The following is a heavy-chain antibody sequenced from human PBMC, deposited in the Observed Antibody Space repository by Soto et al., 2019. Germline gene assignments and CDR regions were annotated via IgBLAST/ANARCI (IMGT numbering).Heavy chain of an antibody. V-gene: IGHV4-34*01. CDR1: GESLNYYY. CDR3: ARGRWPDRFAN. D-gene: IGHD2-15*01. Sequence: HVQLRQWGAGLLKPSDTLSLTCAVYGESLNYYYWSWIRQAPGKGLEWIGEFYQGGSTHYNPSVKSRVTISLARSSQQFSLKLTSVTAADTATYYCARGRWPDRFANWGQGTLVTVSS. J-gene: IGHJ5*02. CDR2: FYQGGST.